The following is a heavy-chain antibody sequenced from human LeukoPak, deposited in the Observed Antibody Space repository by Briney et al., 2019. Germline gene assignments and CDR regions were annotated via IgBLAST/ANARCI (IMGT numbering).Heavy chain of an antibody. V-gene: IGHV4-59*12. D-gene: IGHD3-10*01. Sequence: SETLSLTCTVSGGSISSYYWSWIRQPPGKGLEWIGYIYYSGSTNYNPSLKSRVTISVDTSKNQFSLKLSSVTAADTAVCYCARGAEIWFGELLSYYDLWGQGTLVTVSS. CDR1: GGSISSYY. CDR2: IYYSGST. CDR3: ARGAEIWFGELLSYYDL. J-gene: IGHJ5*02.